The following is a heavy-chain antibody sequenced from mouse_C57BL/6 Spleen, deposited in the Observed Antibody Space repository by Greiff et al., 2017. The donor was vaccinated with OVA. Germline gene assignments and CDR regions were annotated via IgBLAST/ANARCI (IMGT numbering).Heavy chain of an antibody. CDR2: IYPGDGDT. D-gene: IGHD1-1*01. CDR3: ARDYGSSYAMDY. CDR1: GYAFSSSW. V-gene: IGHV1-82*01. Sequence: QVQLQQSGPELVKPGASVKISCKASGYAFSSSWMNWVKQRPGKGLEWIGRIYPGDGDTNYNGKFKGKATLTAAKSSSTAYMQLSSLTSEDSAVYVCARDYGSSYAMDYWGQGTSVTVSS. J-gene: IGHJ4*01.